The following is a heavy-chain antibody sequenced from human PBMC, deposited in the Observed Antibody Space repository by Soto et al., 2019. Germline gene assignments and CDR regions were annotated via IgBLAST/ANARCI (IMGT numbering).Heavy chain of an antibody. CDR3: VTDLNWQGH. J-gene: IGHJ4*02. CDR1: GFSFSSVW. Sequence: GGSLRLSCVVSGFSFSSVWMTRVRQAPGKGLECVANIKYDGSEEYYVDSVKGRFTISRDNAKNSLYLQMNSLRDEDSAVYYCVTDLNWQGHWGQGTLVTVSS. V-gene: IGHV3-7*01. CDR2: IKYDGSEE.